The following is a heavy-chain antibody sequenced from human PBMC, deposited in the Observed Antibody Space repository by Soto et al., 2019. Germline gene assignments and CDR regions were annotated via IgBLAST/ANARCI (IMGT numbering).Heavy chain of an antibody. Sequence: QVQLQESGPGLVKPSETLSLTCTVSGGSVSSGSYYWSWIRQPPGKGLEWIGYIYYSGSTNYNPSLKSRVTITVGTSKNQFSLKLSSVTAADTAVYYCGRVLAATFDYWGQGTLVPVSS. CDR3: GRVLAATFDY. CDR1: GGSVSSGSYY. CDR2: IYYSGST. J-gene: IGHJ4*02. V-gene: IGHV4-61*01. D-gene: IGHD2-15*01.